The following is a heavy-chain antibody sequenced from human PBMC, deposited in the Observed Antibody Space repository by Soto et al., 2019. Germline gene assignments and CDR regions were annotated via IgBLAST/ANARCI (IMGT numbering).Heavy chain of an antibody. D-gene: IGHD3-10*01. CDR1: GGSISSGGYY. CDR2: IYYSGTT. J-gene: IGHJ3*02. Sequence: QVQLQESGPGLVKPSQTLSLTCTVSGGSISSGGYYWSWIRQHPGKGLEWIGYIYYSGTTYYNPSLKSRVTISVDTSKNQFSLKLSSVTAADTAVYYCARDASYEERDSGALMNDAFDIWGQGTMVTVSS. V-gene: IGHV4-31*03. CDR3: ARDASYEERDSGALMNDAFDI.